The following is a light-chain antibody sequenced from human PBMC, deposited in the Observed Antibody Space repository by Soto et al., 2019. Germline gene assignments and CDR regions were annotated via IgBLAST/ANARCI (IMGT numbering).Light chain of an antibody. CDR2: DVT. V-gene: IGLV2-14*03. CDR3: SSYTSSSAVV. CDR1: SSDVGGYNY. Sequence: QSVLTQPASVSGSPGQSITVSCTGTSSDVGGYNYVAWYQHHPGKAPKLMIYDVTNRPSGVSNRFSGSKSGNTASLTIAGLHAEDEADYYCSSYTSSSAVVFGGGTQLTVL. J-gene: IGLJ2*01.